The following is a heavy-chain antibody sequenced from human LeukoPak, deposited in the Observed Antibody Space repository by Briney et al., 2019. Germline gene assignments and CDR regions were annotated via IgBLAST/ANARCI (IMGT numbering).Heavy chain of an antibody. CDR1: GGSISSYY. CDR3: ARESATVTTYYFDY. Sequence: PSETLSLTCTVSGGSISSYYWTWIRQPAGKGLEWIGHIYTSGSTDYNPSLKSRVGMSGDTSKNQFSLKLSSVTAADTAVYYCARESATVTTYYFDYWGQGTLVTVSS. CDR2: IYTSGST. V-gene: IGHV4-4*07. J-gene: IGHJ4*02. D-gene: IGHD4-17*01.